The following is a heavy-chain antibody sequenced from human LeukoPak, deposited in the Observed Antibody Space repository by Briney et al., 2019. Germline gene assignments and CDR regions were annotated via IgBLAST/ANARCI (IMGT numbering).Heavy chain of an antibody. D-gene: IGHD3-10*01. Sequence: ASVKVSCKASGYTFTGYYMHWVRQAPGQGLEWMGWINPNSGGTNYAQKFQGRVTMTRDTSISTAYMELSRLRSDDTAVYYCARWSTMVRGVIITWGAFDIWGQGTMVTVS. CDR2: INPNSGGT. J-gene: IGHJ3*02. V-gene: IGHV1-2*02. CDR1: GYTFTGYY. CDR3: ARWSTMVRGVIITWGAFDI.